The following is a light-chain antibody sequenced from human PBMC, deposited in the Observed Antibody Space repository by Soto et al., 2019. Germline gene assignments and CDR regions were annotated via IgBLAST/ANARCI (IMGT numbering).Light chain of an antibody. J-gene: IGKJ2*01. CDR1: QSISSY. CDR2: GAS. Sequence: DIQMTQSPSSLSASVRDRVTITCRASQSISSYLNWYQQKPGKAPKLLISGASSLQSGVPSRFSGGESWTGISLAISSLLPEDFATDDYQQNSSAAYTIGRGPKLEIK. CDR3: QQNSSAAYT. V-gene: IGKV1-39*01.